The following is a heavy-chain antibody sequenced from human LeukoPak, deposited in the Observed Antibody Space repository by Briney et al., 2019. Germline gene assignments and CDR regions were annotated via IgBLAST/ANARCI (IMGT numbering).Heavy chain of an antibody. D-gene: IGHD1-1*01. CDR1: GYTFTSYA. V-gene: IGHV1-3*01. J-gene: IGHJ3*02. CDR2: INAGNGNT. CDR3: ARDLVQNAFDI. Sequence: GASVKVSCKASGYTFTSYAMHWVRQAPGQRLEWMGWINAGNGNTKYSRKFQGRVTITRDTSASTAYMELSSLRSEDTAVYYCARDLVQNAFDIWGQGTMVTVSS.